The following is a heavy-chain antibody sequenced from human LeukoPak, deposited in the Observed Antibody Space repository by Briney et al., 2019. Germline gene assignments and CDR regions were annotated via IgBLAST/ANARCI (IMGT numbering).Heavy chain of an antibody. CDR3: ALLAVASDFDY. CDR1: GFPFSGFE. Sequence: GGSLRLSCAVSGFPFSGFEVNWVRQAPGKGLEWVSNIGSSGTTRYYADSVKGRFSISRDNAKNSLYLQMNSLRVEDTGVYYCALLAVASDFDYWGQGALVTVSS. D-gene: IGHD6-19*01. CDR2: IGSSGTTR. V-gene: IGHV3-48*03. J-gene: IGHJ4*02.